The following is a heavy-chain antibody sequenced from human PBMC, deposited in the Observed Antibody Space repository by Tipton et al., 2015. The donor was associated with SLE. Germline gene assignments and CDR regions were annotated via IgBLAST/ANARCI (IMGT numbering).Heavy chain of an antibody. V-gene: IGHV4-59*12. Sequence: LRLSCSVSLKSISPYYGTWIRPPPGKGLEWIGNVFNGGRTIYKPSLRGRVTISVDTTKKQFSLRLSSVTAADTAVYYCARGQGSYYDNWFDPWGQGTLVTVSS. CDR1: LKSISPYY. CDR3: ARGQGSYYDNWFDP. D-gene: IGHD3-10*01. CDR2: VFNGGRT. J-gene: IGHJ5*02.